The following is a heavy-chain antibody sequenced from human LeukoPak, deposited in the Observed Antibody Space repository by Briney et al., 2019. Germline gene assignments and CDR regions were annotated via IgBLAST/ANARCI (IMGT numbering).Heavy chain of an antibody. Sequence: SETLSLTCTVSGYSISSGYYWGWIRQPAGKGLEWIGRIYTSGSTNYNPSLKSRVTISVDTSKNQFSLKLSSVTAADTAVYYCARAYSSGWYYFDYWGQGSLVTVSS. CDR3: ARAYSSGWYYFDY. D-gene: IGHD6-19*01. J-gene: IGHJ4*02. CDR1: GYSISSGYY. CDR2: IYTSGST. V-gene: IGHV4-61*02.